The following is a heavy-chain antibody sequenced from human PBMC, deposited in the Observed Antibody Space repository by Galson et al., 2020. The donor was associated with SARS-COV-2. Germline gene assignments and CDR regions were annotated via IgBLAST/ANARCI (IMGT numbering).Heavy chain of an antibody. J-gene: IGHJ3*02. Sequence: SVKVSCKASGGTFSSYAISWVRQAPGQGLEWLGGIIPIFGTANYAQKFQGRVTITADESTSTAYMELSSLRSEDTAVYYCAGWYSSSWYRDPFDIWGQGTMVTVSS. D-gene: IGHD6-13*01. V-gene: IGHV1-69*13. CDR3: AGWYSSSWYRDPFDI. CDR2: IIPIFGTA. CDR1: GGTFSSYA.